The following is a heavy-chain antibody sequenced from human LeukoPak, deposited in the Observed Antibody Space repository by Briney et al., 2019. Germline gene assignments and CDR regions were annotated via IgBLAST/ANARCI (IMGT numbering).Heavy chain of an antibody. Sequence: SETLSLTCTVSGGSINSAGFHWSWIRQPPGKGLEWIGYIDHSGDTQYSPSLKSRVAISADRSKNQFSLRLNSVTAADTAIYFCATHYDLLTADAFDIWGQGTMVTVSS. D-gene: IGHD3-9*01. CDR2: IDHSGDT. CDR3: ATHYDLLTADAFDI. J-gene: IGHJ3*02. V-gene: IGHV4-30-2*01. CDR1: GGSINSAGFH.